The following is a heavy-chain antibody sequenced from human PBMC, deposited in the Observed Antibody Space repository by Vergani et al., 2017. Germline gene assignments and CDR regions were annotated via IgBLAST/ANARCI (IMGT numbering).Heavy chain of an antibody. CDR2: IYSGGST. J-gene: IGHJ4*02. CDR1: GFTVSSNY. CDR3: ARGAESIAVAGT. D-gene: IGHD6-19*01. V-gene: IGHV3-53*04. Sequence: EVQLVESGGGLVQPGGSLRLSCAASGFTVSSNYMSWVRQAPGKGVEWVSVIYSGGSTYYADSVKGRFTITRHNSTNTLYLQMNSLRAEGTAVYYCARGAESIAVAGTWGQGTLVTVSS.